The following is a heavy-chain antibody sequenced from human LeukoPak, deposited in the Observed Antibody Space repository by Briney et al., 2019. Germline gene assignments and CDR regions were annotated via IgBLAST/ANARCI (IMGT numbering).Heavy chain of an antibody. CDR3: ARDQGYVCFDY. J-gene: IGHJ4*02. CDR1: GCSISSYY. V-gene: IGHV4-59*01. CDR2: IYYSGST. Sequence: SETLSLTCTVSGCSISSYYWSWIRQPPGKGLEWIGYIYYSGSTNYNPSLKSRVTISVDTSKNQFSLKLSSVTAADTAVYCCARDQGYVCFDYWGQGTLVTVSS. D-gene: IGHD6-13*01.